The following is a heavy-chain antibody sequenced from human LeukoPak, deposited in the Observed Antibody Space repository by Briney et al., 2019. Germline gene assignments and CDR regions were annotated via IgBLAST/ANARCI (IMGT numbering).Heavy chain of an antibody. J-gene: IGHJ4*02. CDR3: ARDSNFDWLLFPDY. Sequence: GGSLRLSCAASGFAFSSYWMHWVRQAPGRGLVWVSRINIDGSSATYADSVKGRFTISRDNSKNTLYLQMNSLRAEDTAVYYCARDSNFDWLLFPDYWGQGTLVTVSS. CDR2: INIDGSSA. CDR1: GFAFSSYW. V-gene: IGHV3-74*01. D-gene: IGHD3-9*01.